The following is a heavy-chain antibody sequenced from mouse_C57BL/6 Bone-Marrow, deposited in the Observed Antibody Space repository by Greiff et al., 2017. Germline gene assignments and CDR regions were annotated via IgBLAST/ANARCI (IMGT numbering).Heavy chain of an antibody. CDR3: ARRIYDGDYDYFDY. D-gene: IGHD2-3*01. CDR1: GFTFSSYG. CDR2: ISSGGSYT. J-gene: IGHJ2*01. Sequence: EVKLVESGGDLVKPGGSLKLSCAASGFTFSSYGMSWVRQTPDKRLEWVATISSGGSYTYYPDSVKGRFTISRDNATNTLYLQMSSLKSEDTAMYYCARRIYDGDYDYFDYWGQGTTLTVSS. V-gene: IGHV5-6*02.